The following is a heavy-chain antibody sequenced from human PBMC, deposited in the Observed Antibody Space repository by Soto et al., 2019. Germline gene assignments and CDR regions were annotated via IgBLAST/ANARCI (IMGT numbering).Heavy chain of an antibody. CDR3: TRTCIAGAGNSCSYYYGMDV. Sequence: PGGSLRLSCAASGFTFSGSAMHWVRQASGKGLEWVGRIRSKANSYATAYAASVKGRFTISRDDSKNTACLQMNSLKTEDTAVYYCTRTCIAGAGNSCSYYYGMDVWGQGTTVTVSS. J-gene: IGHJ6*02. CDR2: IRSKANSYAT. D-gene: IGHD6-19*01. V-gene: IGHV3-73*01. CDR1: GFTFSGSA.